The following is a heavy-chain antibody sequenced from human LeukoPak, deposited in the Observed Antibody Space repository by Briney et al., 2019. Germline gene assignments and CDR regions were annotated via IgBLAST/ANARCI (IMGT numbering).Heavy chain of an antibody. V-gene: IGHV4-61*02. CDR1: GGSISSGSYY. CDR3: ARAWCGGDCYSWWFDP. J-gene: IGHJ5*02. CDR2: IYTSGST. D-gene: IGHD2-21*02. Sequence: KPSETLSLTCTVSGGSISSGSYYWSWIRQPAGKGLEWIGRIYTSGSTNYNPSLKSRVTISVDTSKNQFSLKLSSVTAADTAVYYCARAWCGGDCYSWWFDPWGQGTLVTVSS.